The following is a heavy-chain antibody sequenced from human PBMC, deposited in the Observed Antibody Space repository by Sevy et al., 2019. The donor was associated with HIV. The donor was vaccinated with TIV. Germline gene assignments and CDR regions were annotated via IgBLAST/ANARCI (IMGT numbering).Heavy chain of an antibody. D-gene: IGHD3-10*01. J-gene: IGHJ4*02. CDR2: ISSSSSYI. Sequence: GGSLRLSCAASGFTFSSYSMNWVRQAPGKGLEWVSSISSSSSYIYYADSVKGRFTISRDNAKNSLYLQRNSLRAEDTAVYYCARGLMVRGVISSDYWGQGTLVTVSS. CDR1: GFTFSSYS. CDR3: ARGLMVRGVISSDY. V-gene: IGHV3-21*01.